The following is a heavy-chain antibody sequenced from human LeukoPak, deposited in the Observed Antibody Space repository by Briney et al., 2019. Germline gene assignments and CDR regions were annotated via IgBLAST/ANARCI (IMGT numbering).Heavy chain of an antibody. D-gene: IGHD3-3*01. CDR1: GFTVSSNY. V-gene: IGHV3-53*01. CDR3: ARNYDFWSGYYRSGAFDI. J-gene: IGHJ3*02. CDR2: IYSGGST. Sequence: GGSLRLSCAASGFTVSSNYMSWVRQAPGKGLEWVSVIYSGGSTHYADSVKGRFTISRDNSKNTLYLQMNSLRAEDTAVYYCARNYDFWSGYYRSGAFDIWGQGTMVTVSS.